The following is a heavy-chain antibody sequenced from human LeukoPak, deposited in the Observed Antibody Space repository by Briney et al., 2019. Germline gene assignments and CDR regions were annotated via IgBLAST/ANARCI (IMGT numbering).Heavy chain of an antibody. Sequence: SETLSLTCTVSGGSISSGGYYWSWIRQHPGKGLEWIGYIYYSGSTYYNPSLKSRVTISVDTSKNQFSLKLSSVTAADTAVYYCARGGITIFGVVTTLDYWGQGTLVTVSS. CDR3: ARGGITIFGVVTTLDY. V-gene: IGHV4-31*03. D-gene: IGHD3-3*01. J-gene: IGHJ4*02. CDR1: GGSISSGGYY. CDR2: IYYSGST.